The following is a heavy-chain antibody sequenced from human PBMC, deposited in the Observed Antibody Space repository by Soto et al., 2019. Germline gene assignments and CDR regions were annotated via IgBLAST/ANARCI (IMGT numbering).Heavy chain of an antibody. CDR2: IYYSGST. CDR3: ARDLFGTTYYYGMDV. Sequence: SETLSLTCTVSGGSISSGGYYWSWIRQHPGKGLEWIGYIYYSGSTYYNPSLKSRVTISVDTSKNQFSLKLSSVTAADTAVYYCARDLFGTTYYYGMDVWGQGTTVTVS. J-gene: IGHJ6*02. CDR1: GGSISSGGYY. D-gene: IGHD3-10*01. V-gene: IGHV4-31*03.